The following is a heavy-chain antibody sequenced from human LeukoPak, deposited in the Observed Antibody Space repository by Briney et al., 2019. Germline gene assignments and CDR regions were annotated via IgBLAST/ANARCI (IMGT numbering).Heavy chain of an antibody. J-gene: IGHJ5*02. CDR1: GGSISSYY. CDR2: IYYSGST. V-gene: IGHV4-59*08. Sequence: PSETLSLTCTVSGGSISSYYWSWIRQPPGKGLEWIGYIYYSGSTNYNPSLKSRVTISVDTSKNQFSLKLSSATAADTAVYYCARRGSGYDYPNGFDPWGQGTLVTVSS. CDR3: ARRGSGYDYPNGFDP. D-gene: IGHD5-12*01.